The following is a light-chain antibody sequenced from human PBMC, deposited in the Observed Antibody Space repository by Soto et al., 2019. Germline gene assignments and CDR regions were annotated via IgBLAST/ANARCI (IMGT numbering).Light chain of an antibody. Sequence: QPVLTQPPSVSGAPGQRVTISCTGSSSNIGAGFDVHWYQHLPGTAPKLLIYSNGNRPSGVPDRFSGSKSGTSASLAITGLQAEDEADYYCQSYDSSLRGVFGTGTKLTVL. V-gene: IGLV1-40*01. J-gene: IGLJ1*01. CDR3: QSYDSSLRGV. CDR1: SSNIGAGFD. CDR2: SNG.